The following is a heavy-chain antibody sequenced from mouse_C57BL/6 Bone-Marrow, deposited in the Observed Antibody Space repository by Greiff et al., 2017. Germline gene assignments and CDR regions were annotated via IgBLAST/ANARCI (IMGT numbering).Heavy chain of an antibody. J-gene: IGHJ2*01. CDR3: LNWYYFDY. Sequence: EVNLVDSGGDLVKPGGSLKLSCAASGFTFSSYGMSWVRQTPDKRLEWVATISSGGSYTYYPDSVKGRFTISRDNAKNTLYLQMSSLKSEDTAMYYCLNWYYFDYWGQGTTLTVSS. D-gene: IGHD4-1*01. CDR1: GFTFSSYG. CDR2: ISSGGSYT. V-gene: IGHV5-6*01.